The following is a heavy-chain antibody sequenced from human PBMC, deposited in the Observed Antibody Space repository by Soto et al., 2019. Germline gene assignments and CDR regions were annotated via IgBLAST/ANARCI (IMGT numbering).Heavy chain of an antibody. D-gene: IGHD6-6*01. CDR1: GGSISGSY. J-gene: IGHJ5*02. CDR3: ARGGIAARKGRWFDP. V-gene: IGHV4-59*01. Sequence: SETLSLTCSVSGGSISGSYWSWIRQSPGKGLEWLGYVYYTGSTNYSPSLRSRVSISVDTSKNQFSLKLRSVTAADTAVYYCARGGIAARKGRWFDPWGQGTLVTVSS. CDR2: VYYTGST.